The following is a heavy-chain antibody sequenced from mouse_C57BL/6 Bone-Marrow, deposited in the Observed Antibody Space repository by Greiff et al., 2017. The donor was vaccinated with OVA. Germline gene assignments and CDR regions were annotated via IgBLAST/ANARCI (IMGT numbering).Heavy chain of an antibody. Sequence: EVQGVESGPELVKPGASVKISCKASGYSFTGYYINWVKQSPEKSLEWIGEINPSTGGTTYNQKFKAKATLTVDKSSSTAYMQLKSLTSEDSAVYYCARNREAYWGQGTLVTVSA. CDR3: ARNREAY. CDR1: GYSFTGYY. V-gene: IGHV1-42*01. J-gene: IGHJ3*01. CDR2: INPSTGGT.